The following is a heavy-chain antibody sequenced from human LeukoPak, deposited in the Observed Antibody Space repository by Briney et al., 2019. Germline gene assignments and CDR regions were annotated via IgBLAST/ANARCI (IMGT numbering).Heavy chain of an antibody. V-gene: IGHV4-61*01. CDR2: TYYSGST. CDR3: ARTGSTVTMLYPFDH. Sequence: SETLSLTCSVSGGXVSSGIFHWSWIRQPPGKGLEWIGYTYYSGSTNYNPSLKSRVSISVDTSKNQFSLKLSSVTAADTAVYYCARTGSTVTMLYPFDHWGQGTLVTVSS. J-gene: IGHJ4*02. D-gene: IGHD4-17*01. CDR1: GGXVSSGIFH.